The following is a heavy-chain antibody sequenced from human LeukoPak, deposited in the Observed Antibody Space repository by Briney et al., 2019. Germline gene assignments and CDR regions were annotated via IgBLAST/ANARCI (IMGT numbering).Heavy chain of an antibody. CDR3: AKKQAEDIVVVPASDY. V-gene: IGHV3-53*05. Sequence: PGGSLRLSCAASGFTVSSNYMSWVRQAPGKGLEWVSVIYSGGSTYYADSVKGRFTISRDNSKNTLYLQMNSLRAEDTAVYYCAKKQAEDIVVVPASDYWGQGTLVTVSS. CDR2: IYSGGST. D-gene: IGHD2-2*01. CDR1: GFTVSSNY. J-gene: IGHJ4*02.